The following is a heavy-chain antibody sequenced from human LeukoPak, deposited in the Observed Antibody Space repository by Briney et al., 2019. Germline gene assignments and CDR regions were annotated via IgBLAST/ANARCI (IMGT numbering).Heavy chain of an antibody. CDR3: VRAGSFWHYVY. V-gene: IGHV3-7*01. CDR1: GFTFSGFW. D-gene: IGHD1-7*01. J-gene: IGHJ4*02. Sequence: PGGSLRLSCAASGFTFSGFWMSWVRQTPGKGLEWVANIKQDGSEKYYVDSVKGRFTISRDNAKNSLSLQMNGLRVEDTAVYYCVRAGSFWHYVYWGQGTLVTVSS. CDR2: IKQDGSEK.